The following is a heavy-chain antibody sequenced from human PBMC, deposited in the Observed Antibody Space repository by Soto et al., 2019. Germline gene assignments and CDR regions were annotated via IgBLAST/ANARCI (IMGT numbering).Heavy chain of an antibody. Sequence: QVQLQESGPGLVKPSQTLSLTCTVSGGSISSGGYYWSWIRQHPGKGLEWIGYIYYSGSTYYNPSLKSRVTIAVDTSKNQFSLKLSSVTAADTAVYYCARESGYYDSSGYYSCGMDVWGQGTTVTVSS. D-gene: IGHD3-22*01. CDR2: IYYSGST. V-gene: IGHV4-31*03. CDR3: ARESGYYDSSGYYSCGMDV. J-gene: IGHJ6*02. CDR1: GGSISSGGYY.